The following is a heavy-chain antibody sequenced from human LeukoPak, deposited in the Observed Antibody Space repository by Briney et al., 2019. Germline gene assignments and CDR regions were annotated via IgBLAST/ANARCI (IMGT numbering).Heavy chain of an antibody. CDR1: GGSFSGYY. D-gene: IGHD6-19*01. V-gene: IGHV4-34*01. CDR2: INHSGST. J-gene: IGHJ4*02. Sequence: SETLSLTCAVYGGSFSGYYWSWIRQPPGKGLEWIGEINHSGSTNYNPSPKSRVTISVDTSKNQFSLKLSSVTAADTAVYYCATDDSSGWYETHWGQGTLVTVSS. CDR3: ATDDSSGWYETH.